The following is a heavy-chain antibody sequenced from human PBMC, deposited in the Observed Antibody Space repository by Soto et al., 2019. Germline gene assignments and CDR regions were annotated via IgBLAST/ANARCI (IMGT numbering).Heavy chain of an antibody. CDR2: INYCGST. J-gene: IGHJ6*02. D-gene: IGHD3-10*01. V-gene: IGHV4-30-4*01. Sequence: QVQLQESGPGLVKPAQTLSLSCTLSGDSISSGNYYWGWIRHSPGRGLEKIAYINYCGSTYWNQSLWGRTSMSVDTSKNQFSLKLRSVTDAEPAVYYCARVPTGSGTSFNYNYVMDVLGQGTTVTVSS. CDR1: GDSISSGNYY. CDR3: ARVPTGSGTSFNYNYVMDV.